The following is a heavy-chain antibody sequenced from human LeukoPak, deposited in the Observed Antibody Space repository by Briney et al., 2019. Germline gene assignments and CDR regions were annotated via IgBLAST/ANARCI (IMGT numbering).Heavy chain of an antibody. J-gene: IGHJ4*02. Sequence: SETLSLTCTVSGYSISSGYYWGWIRQPPGQGLEWIGRMHTSGSTNYNPSLKSRVTMSVDTSKNQFSLKLSSVTAADTAVYYCARDQYYYDSSGYSPFDYWGQGTLVTVSS. CDR1: GYSISSGYY. CDR3: ARDQYYYDSSGYSPFDY. CDR2: MHTSGST. V-gene: IGHV4-38-2*02. D-gene: IGHD3-22*01.